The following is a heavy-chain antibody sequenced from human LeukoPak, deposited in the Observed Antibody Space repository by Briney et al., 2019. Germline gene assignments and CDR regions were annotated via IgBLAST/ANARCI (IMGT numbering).Heavy chain of an antibody. J-gene: IGHJ5*02. CDR2: ISASGSNP. CDR3: AKGLVPAAINWFDP. V-gene: IGHV3-23*01. D-gene: IGHD2-2*01. CDR1: GFAFGSYG. Sequence: GGSLRLSCAASGFAFGSYGMSWVRQAPGKGLEWVAAISASGSNPHYSDSVKGRFLISRDNTENTVYLQMKSLRAEDTAVYYCAKGLVPAAINWFDPWGQGTLVTVSS.